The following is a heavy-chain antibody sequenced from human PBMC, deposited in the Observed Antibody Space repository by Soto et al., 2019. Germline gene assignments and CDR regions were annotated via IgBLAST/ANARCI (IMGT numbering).Heavy chain of an antibody. Sequence: QVQLVQSGAEVKKPGSSVKVSCKASGGTFSSYAISWVRQAPGQGLEWMGGIIPIFGTANYAQKFQGRVRITADEPTSKPYMGLRSVRSEDTAVYYCARGIGEGVAISYSSYSGRDAGGKGPTSTVSS. CDR1: GGTFSSYA. CDR3: ARGIGEGVAISYSSYSGRDA. CDR2: IIPIFGTA. J-gene: IGHJ6*04. D-gene: IGHD3-3*01. V-gene: IGHV1-69*01.